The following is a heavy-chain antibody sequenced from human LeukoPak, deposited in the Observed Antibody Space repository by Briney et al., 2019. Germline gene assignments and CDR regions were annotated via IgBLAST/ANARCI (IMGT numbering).Heavy chain of an antibody. CDR3: ARWRVPAARGNWFDP. J-gene: IGHJ5*02. Sequence: PSETLSLTCAVYGGSFSGYYWSWIRQPPGKGLEWIGEINHSGSTNYNPSLKSRVTISVDTSKNQFSLKLSSVTAADTAEYYCARWRVPAARGNWFDPWGQGTLVTVSS. CDR2: INHSGST. D-gene: IGHD2-2*01. CDR1: GGSFSGYY. V-gene: IGHV4-34*01.